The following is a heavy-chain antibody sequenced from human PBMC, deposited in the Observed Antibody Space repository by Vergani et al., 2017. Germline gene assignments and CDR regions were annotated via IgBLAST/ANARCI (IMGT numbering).Heavy chain of an antibody. D-gene: IGHD3-10*01. Sequence: EVQLVESGGGLVKPGGSLRLSCAASGFTFSSYSMNWVRQAPGKGLEWVSSISSSSGYIYYADSLKGRFTISRDNAKNSLYLQMNSLRAEDTAVYYCARASGSGLLWFGELLFEHAFDIWGQGTMVTVSS. J-gene: IGHJ3*02. V-gene: IGHV3-21*01. CDR1: GFTFSSYS. CDR2: ISSSSGYI. CDR3: ARASGSGLLWFGELLFEHAFDI.